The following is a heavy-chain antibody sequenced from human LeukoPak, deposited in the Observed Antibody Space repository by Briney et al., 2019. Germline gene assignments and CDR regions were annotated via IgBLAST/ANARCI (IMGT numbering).Heavy chain of an antibody. V-gene: IGHV4-61*02. CDR2: IYTSGST. CDR3: ARDVSSNYDWFDP. D-gene: IGHD4-11*01. J-gene: IGHJ5*02. CDR1: GGSISSGSYY. Sequence: SQTLSLTCTVSGGSISSGSYYWSWIRQPAGKGLEWIGRIYTSGSTNYNPSLKSRVTISVDTSKNQFSLKLSSVTAADTAVYYCARDVSSNYDWFDPWGQGPLVTVSS.